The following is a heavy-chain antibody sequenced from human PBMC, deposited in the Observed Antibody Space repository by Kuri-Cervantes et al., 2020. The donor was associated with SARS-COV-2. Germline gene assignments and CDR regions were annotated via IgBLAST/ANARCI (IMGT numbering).Heavy chain of an antibody. V-gene: IGHV1-2*02. CDR3: ARVPVGGYLKSYFDH. Sequence: GGSLRLSCKASGYTFTSYYMHWVRQAPGQGLEWMGWINPNSGGTNYAQKFQGRVTMTRDTSISTAYMELSRLRSDDTAVYYCARVPVGGYLKSYFDHWGQGTLVTVSS. CDR2: INPNSGGT. J-gene: IGHJ4*02. D-gene: IGHD6-19*01. CDR1: GYTFTSYY.